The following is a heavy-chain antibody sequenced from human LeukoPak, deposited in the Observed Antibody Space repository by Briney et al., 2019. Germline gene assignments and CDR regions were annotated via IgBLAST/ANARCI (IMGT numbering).Heavy chain of an antibody. D-gene: IGHD6-19*01. CDR1: GFTFSSYA. CDR2: ISGSGGST. CDR3: AKGHSSGWFYFDY. V-gene: IGHV3-23*01. Sequence: GGSLRLSCAASGFTFSSYAMSWVRQAPGKGLEWVSAISGSGGSTYYADSVKGRFTISRDNSKNTLSLQMNSLRAEDTAVYYCAKGHSSGWFYFDYWGQGTLVTVSS. J-gene: IGHJ4*02.